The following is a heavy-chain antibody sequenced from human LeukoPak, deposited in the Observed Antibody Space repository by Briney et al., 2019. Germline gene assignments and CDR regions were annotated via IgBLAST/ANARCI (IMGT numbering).Heavy chain of an antibody. D-gene: IGHD3-16*01. CDR2: ISYDGSKK. Sequence: GSLRLSCAASGFTFTGYGMHWVRQAPGKGLEWVAVISYDGSKKYHGDSVKGRFTISRDNSRDTLYLQMNSLRPDDTAVYYCAKEGGPAIHAGGYYYYAMDVWGQGTTVTVSS. CDR1: GFTFTGYG. V-gene: IGHV3-30*18. CDR3: AKEGGPAIHAGGYYYYAMDV. J-gene: IGHJ6*02.